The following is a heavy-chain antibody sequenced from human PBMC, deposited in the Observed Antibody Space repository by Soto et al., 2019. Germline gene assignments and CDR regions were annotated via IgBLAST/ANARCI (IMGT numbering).Heavy chain of an antibody. V-gene: IGHV1-69*08. J-gene: IGHJ6*03. CDR3: SREVGSGLNYYYYYYMDV. CDR1: GGSLSGDT. CDR2: IIPILGTA. D-gene: IGHD3-3*01. Sequence: EGSCKGSGGSLSGDTSGWGRQAPGQGLEWMGRIIPILGTANYAQKFQGRVTITADESTSTAYMELSSLRSEDTAVYYFSREVGSGLNYYYYYYMDVWGKGTTVTVSS.